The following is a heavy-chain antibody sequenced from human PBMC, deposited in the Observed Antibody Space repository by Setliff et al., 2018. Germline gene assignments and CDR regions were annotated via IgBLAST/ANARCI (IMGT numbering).Heavy chain of an antibody. D-gene: IGHD3-10*01. CDR3: VRQGRTGIGASMDV. Sequence: GESLKISCKGSGYTFTNYWIGWVRQMPGKGLEWMGLIYPGDSDTRYSPSIQGQVTISADKSINTAYLQWSTLKASDTAMYYCVRQGRTGIGASMDVWGKGTTVTVSS. V-gene: IGHV5-51*01. J-gene: IGHJ6*03. CDR1: GYTFTNYW. CDR2: IYPGDSDT.